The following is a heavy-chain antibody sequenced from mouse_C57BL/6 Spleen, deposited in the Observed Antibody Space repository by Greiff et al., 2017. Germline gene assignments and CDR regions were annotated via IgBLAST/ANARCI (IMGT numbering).Heavy chain of an antibody. V-gene: IGHV3-6*01. D-gene: IGHD2-4*01. CDR3: ASPYDYDSWFAY. Sequence: DVKLQESGPGLVKPSQSLSLTCSVTGYSITSGYYWNWIRQFPGNKLEWMGYISYAGSNNYNPPLKNRNSIARDTSKNQFLLKLNSVTTEDTATYYCASPYDYDSWFAYWGQGTLVTVSA. CDR1: GYSITSGYY. J-gene: IGHJ3*01. CDR2: ISYAGSN.